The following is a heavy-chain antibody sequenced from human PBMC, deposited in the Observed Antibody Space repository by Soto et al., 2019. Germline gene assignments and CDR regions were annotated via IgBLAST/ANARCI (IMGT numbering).Heavy chain of an antibody. V-gene: IGHV3-23*01. CDR2: ITADGGT. D-gene: IGHD2-15*01. CDR3: APHVSCSGGSCQYDAFAI. Sequence: EVQVLESGGGLVQPGGSLRLSCEVSGFTVSSHAMTWIRQAPGKGPEWVSTITADGGTYYADSVKGRFAMSRDTSESTLYLQMNSLGAEDTAAYYCAPHVSCSGGSCQYDAFAIRGQGTMVTVSS. CDR1: GFTVSSHA. J-gene: IGHJ3*02.